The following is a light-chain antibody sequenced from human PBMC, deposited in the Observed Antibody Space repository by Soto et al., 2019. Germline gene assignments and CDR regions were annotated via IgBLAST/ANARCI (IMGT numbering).Light chain of an antibody. CDR3: QQYNKWPLT. Sequence: EIVMTQSPGTLSVSPGERATLSCRASQSVSGNFAWYQQKPGQAPRLLIYGASTRATGIPARFSGSGSGTEFTLTISSLQSEDFAVYYCQQYNKWPLTFGRGTKVEIK. J-gene: IGKJ4*01. CDR2: GAS. V-gene: IGKV3-15*01. CDR1: QSVSGN.